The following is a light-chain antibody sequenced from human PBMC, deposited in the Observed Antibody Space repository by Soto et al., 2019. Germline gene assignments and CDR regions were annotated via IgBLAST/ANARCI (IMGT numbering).Light chain of an antibody. CDR1: NSDIGSYNL. Sequence: QSALTQPASVSGSPGQSITISCTGTNSDIGSYNLVSWYQQHPGKAPKLMIYEASKRPSGVSNRFSGSRSGNTASLRISGLQAEDEADYYCCSYAGSTIVVVFGGGTKLTVL. J-gene: IGLJ2*01. CDR2: EAS. CDR3: CSYAGSTIVVV. V-gene: IGLV2-23*01.